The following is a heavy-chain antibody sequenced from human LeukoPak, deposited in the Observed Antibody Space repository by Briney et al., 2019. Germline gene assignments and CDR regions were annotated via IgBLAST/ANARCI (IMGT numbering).Heavy chain of an antibody. V-gene: IGHV3-23*01. D-gene: IGHD3-10*01. CDR3: AKDSGPGSYYPTGDEY. CDR2: ISDSGGGT. J-gene: IGHJ4*02. Sequence: GSLRLSCAASGFIFSNYAMTWVRQAPEKGLKWVSSISDSGGGTHYEDSVKGRFTISRDNSKNTLYLQMNSLRAEDTAIYYCAKDSGPGSYYPTGDEYWGQGILVTVSS. CDR1: GFIFSNYA.